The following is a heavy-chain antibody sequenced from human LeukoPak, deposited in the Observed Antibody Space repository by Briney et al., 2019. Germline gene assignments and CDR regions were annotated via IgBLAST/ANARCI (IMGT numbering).Heavy chain of an antibody. Sequence: ASVPFSCQAYGYTFTRYGISWVRQAPGQRLEWLGWISAYNGHTNYTQKLDGRFTMTPDTSHSTAYMELRSLRSDDTDVYYCARDSTPPNYGYVWGSYAFDIWGQGTMVTVSS. J-gene: IGHJ3*02. CDR3: ARDSTPPNYGYVWGSYAFDI. CDR2: ISAYNGHT. V-gene: IGHV1-18*01. D-gene: IGHD3-16*01. CDR1: GYTFTRYG.